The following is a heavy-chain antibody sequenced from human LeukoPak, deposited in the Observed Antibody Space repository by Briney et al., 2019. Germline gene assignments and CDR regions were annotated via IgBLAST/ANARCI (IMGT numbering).Heavy chain of an antibody. Sequence: EASVKVSCKASGGTFSCYAISWVRQAPGQGLEWMGGIIPIFGTANYAQKFQGRVTITADESTSTAYMELSSLRSEDTAVYYCARGLESLRYYYYMDVWGKGTTVTVSS. CDR3: ARGLESLRYYYYMDV. CDR2: IIPIFGTA. J-gene: IGHJ6*03. CDR1: GGTFSCYA. D-gene: IGHD5-24*01. V-gene: IGHV1-69*13.